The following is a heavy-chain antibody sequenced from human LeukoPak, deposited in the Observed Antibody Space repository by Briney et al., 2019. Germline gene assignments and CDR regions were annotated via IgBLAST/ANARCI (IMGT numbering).Heavy chain of an antibody. D-gene: IGHD5-12*01. CDR2: IIPIFGTA. J-gene: IGHJ6*03. CDR1: GGTFSSYA. V-gene: IGHV1-69*13. CDR3: ARVPSGYDSYLTSYYYYMDV. Sequence: GASVKVSCKASGGTFSSYAISWVRQAPGQGLEWMGGIIPIFGTANYAQKFQGRVTITADESTSTAYMELSSLRSEDTAVYYCARVPSGYDSYLTSYYYYMDVWGKGTTVTISS.